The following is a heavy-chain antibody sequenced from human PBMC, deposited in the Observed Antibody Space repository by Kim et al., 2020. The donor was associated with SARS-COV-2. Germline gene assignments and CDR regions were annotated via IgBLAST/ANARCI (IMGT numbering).Heavy chain of an antibody. V-gene: IGHV4-34*01. CDR2: INHSGST. J-gene: IGHJ5*02. D-gene: IGHD3-16*01. Sequence: SETLSLTCAVYGGSFSGYYWSWIRQPPGKGLEWIGEINHSGSTNYNPSLKSRVTISVDTSKNQFSLKLSSVTAADTAVYYCARGRGSLGGNWFDPWGQGTLVTVSS. CDR1: GGSFSGYY. CDR3: ARGRGSLGGNWFDP.